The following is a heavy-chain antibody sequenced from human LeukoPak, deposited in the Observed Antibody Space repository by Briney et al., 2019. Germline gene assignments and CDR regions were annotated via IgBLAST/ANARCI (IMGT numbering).Heavy chain of an antibody. CDR3: AKARHCGGDCYSLMAY. Sequence: PGRSLRLSCAASGLTFSTYHMQWVRQAPGKGLEWVAVISYDGSTKYYADSVKGRFTISRDNSKNTLFLQMNSPRADDTAVYYCAKARHCGGDCYSLMAYWGQGILVTVSS. D-gene: IGHD2-21*02. CDR1: GLTFSTYH. V-gene: IGHV3-30*18. J-gene: IGHJ4*02. CDR2: ISYDGSTK.